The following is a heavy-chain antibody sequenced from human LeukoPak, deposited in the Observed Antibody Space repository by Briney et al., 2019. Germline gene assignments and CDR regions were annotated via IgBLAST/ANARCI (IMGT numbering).Heavy chain of an antibody. CDR3: ARFDQVSETAGGY. J-gene: IGHJ4*02. V-gene: IGHV1-2*02. D-gene: IGHD5/OR15-5a*01. CDR1: GYTFSDYY. Sequence: ASVKVSCKASGYTFSDYYMHWVRQAPGQGLEWMGWINPHSGGTNYAQKFQGRVTVTRDTSISTAYMELSRVRSDDTAVFYCARFDQVSETAGGYWGQGTLVTVSS. CDR2: INPHSGGT.